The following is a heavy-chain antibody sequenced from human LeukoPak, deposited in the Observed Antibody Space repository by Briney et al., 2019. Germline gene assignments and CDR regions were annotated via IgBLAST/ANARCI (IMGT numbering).Heavy chain of an antibody. V-gene: IGHV1-8*01. Sequence: ASVKVSCKASGYTFTSYDINWVRQATGQGLEWMGWINPNSGNTGYAQKFQGRVTMTRNTSISTAYMELSSLRSEDTAVYYCARGRGYSYGRQIDYWGQGTLVTVSS. CDR1: GYTFTSYD. CDR2: INPNSGNT. J-gene: IGHJ4*02. CDR3: ARGRGYSYGRQIDY. D-gene: IGHD5-18*01.